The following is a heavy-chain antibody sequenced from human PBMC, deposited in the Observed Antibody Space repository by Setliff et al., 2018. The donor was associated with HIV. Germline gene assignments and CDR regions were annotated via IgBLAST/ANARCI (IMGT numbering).Heavy chain of an antibody. CDR3: VKDIPGPPINSGRIKNWFDP. D-gene: IGHD6-19*01. CDR2: IIPIFGTA. CDR1: GGTFSSYA. V-gene: IGHV1-69*05. Sequence: SVKVSCKASGGTFSSYAISWVRQAPGQGLEWMGGIIPIFGTANYAQKFQGRVTITTDESTSTAYMELSSLRSEDTAVYYCVKDIPGPPINSGRIKNWFDPWGEGTLVTVSS. J-gene: IGHJ5*02.